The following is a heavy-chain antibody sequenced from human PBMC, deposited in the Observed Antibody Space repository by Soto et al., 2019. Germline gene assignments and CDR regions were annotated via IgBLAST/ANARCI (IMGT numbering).Heavy chain of an antibody. CDR3: AKRTVGWYFDL. V-gene: IGHV3-23*01. CDR2: ISGSGGST. J-gene: IGHJ2*01. Sequence: EVQLLESGGGLVQPGGSLRLSCAASGFTFSSYAMNWVLQAPGKGLEWVSFISGSGGSTYYADAVKGRFTIYRDNSKNTLNLQMNSLRAEYTAVYYCAKRTVGWYFDLWGRGTLVTVSS. D-gene: IGHD4-17*01. CDR1: GFTFSSYA.